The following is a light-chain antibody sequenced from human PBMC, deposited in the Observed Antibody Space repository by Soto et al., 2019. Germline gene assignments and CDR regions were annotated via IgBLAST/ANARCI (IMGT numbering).Light chain of an antibody. CDR1: QTLSSN. J-gene: IGKJ2*02. V-gene: IGKV3-15*01. CDR2: GAS. Sequence: IVMTQSPATLSMPQGERATLSCRASQTLSSNLAWYQQKPGQAPRLLIYGASSRATGIPARFSGSGSGTEFTLTISSLESEDFAVYYCHQYDSWPPSTFGQGTMLENK. CDR3: HQYDSWPPST.